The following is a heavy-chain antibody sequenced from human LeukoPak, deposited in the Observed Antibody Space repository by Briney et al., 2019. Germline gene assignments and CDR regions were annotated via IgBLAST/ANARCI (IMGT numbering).Heavy chain of an antibody. CDR3: ALGYYDSSGYYYYFDY. V-gene: IGHV1-69*01. Sequence: SVKVSCKASGGTFSSYAISWVRQAPGQGLEWMGGIIPIFGTANYAQKFQGRVTITADESTSTAYMELSSLRSEDTAVYYCALGYYDSSGYYYYFDYWGQGTLVTVSS. CDR2: IIPIFGTA. D-gene: IGHD3-22*01. J-gene: IGHJ4*02. CDR1: GGTFSSYA.